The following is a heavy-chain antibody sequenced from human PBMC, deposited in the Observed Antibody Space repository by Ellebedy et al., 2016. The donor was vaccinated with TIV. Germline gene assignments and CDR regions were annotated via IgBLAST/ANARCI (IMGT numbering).Heavy chain of an antibody. CDR3: ARLGSDAFTYYFNY. CDR2: IYYSGST. D-gene: IGHD2-15*01. V-gene: IGHV4-59*08. Sequence: MPSETLSLTCTVPGASISSYYWSWIRQPPGKGLEWIGYIYYSGSTNYNPSLKSRVTISVDTSKNQFSLKLSSVTAADTAVYYCARLGSDAFTYYFNYWGQGTLVTVSS. J-gene: IGHJ4*02. CDR1: GASISSYY.